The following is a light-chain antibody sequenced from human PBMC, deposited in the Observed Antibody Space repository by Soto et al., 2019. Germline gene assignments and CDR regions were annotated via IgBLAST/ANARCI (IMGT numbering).Light chain of an antibody. CDR3: SSYTSSTAYV. CDR1: SSDVGGYNY. Sequence: QSVLTQPASVSGSPGQSITISCTGTSSDVGGYNYVSWYQLHPGKAHKLMVYEVSNRPSGVSNRFSGSKSGNTASLTISGLQAEDEADYYCSSYTSSTAYVFGTGTKLTVL. CDR2: EVS. J-gene: IGLJ1*01. V-gene: IGLV2-14*01.